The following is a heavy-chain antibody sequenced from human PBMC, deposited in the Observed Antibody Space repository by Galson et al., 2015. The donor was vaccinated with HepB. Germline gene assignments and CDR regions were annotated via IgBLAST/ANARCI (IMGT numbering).Heavy chain of an antibody. CDR1: GYTFTSYG. D-gene: IGHD3-22*01. J-gene: IGHJ3*02. Sequence: SVKVSCKASGYTFTSYGISWVRQAPGQGLEWMGWISAYNGNTNYAQKLQGRVTMTTDTSTSTAYMELRSLRSDDTAVYYCARENLGGYYDSSGYPPPFDIWGQGTMVTVSS. CDR3: ARENLGGYYDSSGYPPPFDI. CDR2: ISAYNGNT. V-gene: IGHV1-18*01.